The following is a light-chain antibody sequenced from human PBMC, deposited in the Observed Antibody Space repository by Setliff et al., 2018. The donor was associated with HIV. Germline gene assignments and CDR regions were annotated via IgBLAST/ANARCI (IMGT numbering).Light chain of an antibody. V-gene: IGLV2-14*01. J-gene: IGLJ1*01. CDR3: SSFTTTNALDV. CDR2: EVT. Sequence: SALTQPASVSGSPGQSITISCTGTSSDVGGYNYVSWYQQHPGKAPKLIIYEVTNRPSGVSYRFSGSKSSNTASLTISGLQAEDEADYYCSSFTTTNALDVFGTGTKGTVL. CDR1: SSDVGGYNY.